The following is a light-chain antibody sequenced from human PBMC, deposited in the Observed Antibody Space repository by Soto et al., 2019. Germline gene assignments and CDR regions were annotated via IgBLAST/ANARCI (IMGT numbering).Light chain of an antibody. CDR1: SSDVGGYNY. CDR3: SSYAGSYRV. Sequence: ALTQPASWSGSPGQSITISCTGTSSDVGGYNYVSWYHQHPGKAPKLMIYEISKRPSGVPDRFSGSKSGNTASLTVSGLQDEDEADYYCSSYAGSYRVFGTGTKVTVL. J-gene: IGLJ1*01. CDR2: EIS. V-gene: IGLV2-8*01.